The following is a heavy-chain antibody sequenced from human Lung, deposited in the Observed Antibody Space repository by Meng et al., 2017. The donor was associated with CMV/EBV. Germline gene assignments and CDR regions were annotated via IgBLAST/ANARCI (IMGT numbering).Heavy chain of an antibody. J-gene: IGHJ4*02. CDR1: GGSCSSYT. CDR3: ARGSAVGAMGCDY. CDR2: IIPMFGTV. D-gene: IGHD1-26*01. Sequence: KASGGSCSSYTLSWVRQAPGQGREWMGEIIPMFGTVNSAQKFQGRVTITADESTTTAYMDLSSLRSDDTALYFCARGSAVGAMGCDYWGQGTLVTVSS. V-gene: IGHV1-69*01.